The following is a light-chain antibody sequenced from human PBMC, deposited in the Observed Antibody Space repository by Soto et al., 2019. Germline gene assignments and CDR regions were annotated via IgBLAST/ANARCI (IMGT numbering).Light chain of an antibody. J-gene: IGKJ4*01. CDR2: DAS. V-gene: IGKV1D-13*01. CDR1: QGISSA. Sequence: AIQLTQSPSSLSASVGERVTVTCRASQGISSALAWYQQKPGRAPKLLIYDASNLEGGVPSRFSGRGSEKDFALAISSLQPEDFATYYCQQFNNYPLTFGGGTKVEIK. CDR3: QQFNNYPLT.